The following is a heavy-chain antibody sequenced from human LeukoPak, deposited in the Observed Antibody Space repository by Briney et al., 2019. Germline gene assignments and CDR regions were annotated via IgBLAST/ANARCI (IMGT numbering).Heavy chain of an antibody. CDR3: AKDQRRGYSYGFDY. J-gene: IGHJ4*02. Sequence: GGSLRLSCAASGFTFSSYSMNWVRQAPGKGLEWVSSISSSSSYIYYADSGKGRFTISRDNAKTSLYLQMNSLRAEDTAVYYCAKDQRRGYSYGFDYWGQGTLVTVSS. D-gene: IGHD5-18*01. V-gene: IGHV3-21*01. CDR2: ISSSSSYI. CDR1: GFTFSSYS.